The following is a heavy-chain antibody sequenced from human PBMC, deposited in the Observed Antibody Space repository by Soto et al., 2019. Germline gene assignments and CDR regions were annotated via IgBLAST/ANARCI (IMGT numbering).Heavy chain of an antibody. CDR3: ARGIAVAGTSGWFDP. Sequence: SETLSLTCTVSGGSISSYYWSWIRQPPGKGLEWIGEINQSGSTNYNPSLKSRVTISVDTSKNQFSLKLNSVTAADTAVYYCARGIAVAGTSGWFDPWGQGTLVTVSS. D-gene: IGHD6-19*01. J-gene: IGHJ5*02. CDR2: INQSGST. V-gene: IGHV4-34*01. CDR1: GGSISSYY.